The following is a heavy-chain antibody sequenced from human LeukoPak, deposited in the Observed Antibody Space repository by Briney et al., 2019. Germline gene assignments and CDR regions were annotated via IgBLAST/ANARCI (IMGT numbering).Heavy chain of an antibody. CDR1: GYTFTSYG. J-gene: IGHJ4*02. D-gene: IGHD2-2*02. Sequence: ASVKVSCKASGYTFTSYGMNWVRQAPGQGLEWMGWINTNTGNPTYAQGFTGRFVFSLDASVSTAYLQISSLKAEDTAVYYCARTTAICSSTSCYRWGFDYWGQGTLVTVSS. CDR3: ARTTAICSSTSCYRWGFDY. CDR2: INTNTGNP. V-gene: IGHV7-4-1*02.